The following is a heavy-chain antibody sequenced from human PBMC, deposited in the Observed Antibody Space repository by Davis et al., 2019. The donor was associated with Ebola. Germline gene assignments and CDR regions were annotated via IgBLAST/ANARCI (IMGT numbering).Heavy chain of an antibody. D-gene: IGHD4-23*01. J-gene: IGHJ5*01. CDR1: GGSINSGGKY. Sequence: SEPLSLTFTVSGGSINSGGKYWNWLRQHPGVGLVWIGYIHYSARTYYNPSLKSPLAISVDPSTNQFSLKLTSVTAADTAVYYCARGNLPDYGGHSDSWGQGSLVTVSS. CDR2: IHYSART. CDR3: ARGNLPDYGGHSDS. V-gene: IGHV4-31*01.